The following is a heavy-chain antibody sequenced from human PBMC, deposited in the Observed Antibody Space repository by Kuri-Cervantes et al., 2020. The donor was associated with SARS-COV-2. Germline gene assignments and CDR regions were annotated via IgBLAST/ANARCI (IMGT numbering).Heavy chain of an antibody. V-gene: IGHV3-30*18. CDR3: AKEEKVLRFLEWLGGMDV. CDR1: GFTFSSYG. CDR2: ISYDGSNK. D-gene: IGHD3-3*01. Sequence: LSLTCAAPGFTFSSYGMHWVRQAPGKGLEWVAVISYDGSNKYYADSVKGRFTISRDNSKNTLYLQMNSLRAEDTAVYYCAKEEKVLRFLEWLGGMDVWGQGTTVTVSS. J-gene: IGHJ6*02.